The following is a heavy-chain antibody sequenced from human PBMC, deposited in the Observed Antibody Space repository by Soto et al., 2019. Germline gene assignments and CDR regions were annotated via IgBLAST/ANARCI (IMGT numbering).Heavy chain of an antibody. V-gene: IGHV3-30*18. CDR2: ISYAGTNK. CDR3: TKGHENYYDNSGPDY. Sequence: GGSLRLSCAASEFTFSSYGMHWVRQAPGKGLEWVALISYAGTNKYYADSVKGRFTISRDNSKNTLYLQMNSLRAEDTAVYYCTKGHENYYDNSGPDYWGQGTLVTVSS. CDR1: EFTFSSYG. D-gene: IGHD3-22*01. J-gene: IGHJ4*02.